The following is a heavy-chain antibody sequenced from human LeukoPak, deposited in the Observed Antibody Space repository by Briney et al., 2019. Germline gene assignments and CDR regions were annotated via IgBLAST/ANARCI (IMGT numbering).Heavy chain of an antibody. CDR1: GFTFSSYE. CDR2: IGNSGRTI. D-gene: IGHD6-13*01. J-gene: IGHJ4*02. Sequence: GGSLRLSCVASGFTFSSYEMQWVRQASGKGLEWVSYIGNSGRTIHYADSAKGRFTISRDNAKSSLFLHMISLRAEDTAVYYCARGDNSSTWNYSFDYWAQGTLVTVSS. V-gene: IGHV3-48*03. CDR3: ARGDNSSTWNYSFDY.